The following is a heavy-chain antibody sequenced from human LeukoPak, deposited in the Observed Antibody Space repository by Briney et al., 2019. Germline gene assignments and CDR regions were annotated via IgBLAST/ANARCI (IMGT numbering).Heavy chain of an antibody. CDR1: GYTFTDYY. CDR3: ARGGVDNYYYMDV. D-gene: IGHD2-15*01. Sequence: ASVKVSCKASGYTFTDYYMHWVRQAPGQGLEWMGWINPSSGGTNCAQKFQGRVTVTRDTSISTAYMDLSRLRSDDTAVYYCARGGVDNYYYMDVWGKGTTVTISS. J-gene: IGHJ6*03. CDR2: INPSSGGT. V-gene: IGHV1-2*02.